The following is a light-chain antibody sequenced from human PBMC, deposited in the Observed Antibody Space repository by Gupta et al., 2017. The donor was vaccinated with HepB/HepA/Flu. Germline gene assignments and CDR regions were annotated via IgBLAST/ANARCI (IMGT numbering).Light chain of an antibody. Sequence: EVVLTQSPGTLSLSPGERATLSCRASQSLGSSYLAWYRQKPGQGPNLLIYGVSNRAAGIPDRFSGSGSGTDFTLTISRLEPEDFAVYYCQHYGSSRWTFGQGTKVEI. J-gene: IGKJ1*01. CDR2: GVS. CDR1: QSLGSSY. CDR3: QHYGSSRWT. V-gene: IGKV3-20*01.